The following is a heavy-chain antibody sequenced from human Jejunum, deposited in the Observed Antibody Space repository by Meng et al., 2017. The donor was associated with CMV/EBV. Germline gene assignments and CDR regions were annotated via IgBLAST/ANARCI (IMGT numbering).Heavy chain of an antibody. V-gene: IGHV3-48*03. J-gene: IGHJ4*02. CDR1: FTISNYE. CDR3: ARGRITRIRGVLLFDY. D-gene: IGHD3-10*01. CDR2: IDTSATTI. Sequence: FTISNYEMNWVRQAPGKGLEWLSYIDTSATTIYYADSVKGRFTISRDNAKNSLYLQMNSLGAGDAALYYCARGRITRIRGVLLFDYWGQGALVTVSS.